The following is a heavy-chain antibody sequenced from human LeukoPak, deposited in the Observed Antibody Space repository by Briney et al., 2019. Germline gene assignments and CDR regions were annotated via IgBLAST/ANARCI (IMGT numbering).Heavy chain of an antibody. CDR3: AREFGAAEVYSSSSPGMDV. V-gene: IGHV1-2*02. D-gene: IGHD6-13*01. Sequence: ASVKVSCKASGYTFTGYYMHWVRQAPGQGLEWMGWINPNSGGTNYAQKFQGRVTMTRDTSISTAYMELSRLRSDGTAVYYCAREFGAAEVYSSSSPGMDVWGQGTTVTVSS. CDR1: GYTFTGYY. CDR2: INPNSGGT. J-gene: IGHJ6*02.